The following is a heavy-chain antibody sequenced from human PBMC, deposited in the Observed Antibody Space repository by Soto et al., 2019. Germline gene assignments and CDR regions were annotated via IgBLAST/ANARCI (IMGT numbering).Heavy chain of an antibody. Sequence: VQLVESGGGVVQPGRSLRLSCAASGFTFSDYAMHWVRQAPGKGLEWVAVVSHDGRNTHYADSVKGRFTISRDSSKKTVPMEMTSLRPEDTAVYYCAKGGRQWLVTSDFNYWGQGALVTVSS. CDR2: VSHDGRNT. D-gene: IGHD6-19*01. J-gene: IGHJ4*02. V-gene: IGHV3-30*18. CDR1: GFTFSDYA. CDR3: AKGGRQWLVTSDFNY.